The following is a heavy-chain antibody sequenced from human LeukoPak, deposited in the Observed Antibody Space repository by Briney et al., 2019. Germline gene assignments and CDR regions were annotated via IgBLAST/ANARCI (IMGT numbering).Heavy chain of an antibody. CDR1: GGSIISSSYY. Sequence: PSETLPLTCTVSGGSIISSSYYWGWIRRPRGKGVEGIGSIYYSGSTYYNPSLKSRVTISVNTSKNQFSLKLSSVSAADTAVYYCARLFGNSDFDYWGQGTLVTVSS. CDR2: IYYSGST. D-gene: IGHD4-23*01. V-gene: IGHV4-39*01. CDR3: ARLFGNSDFDY. J-gene: IGHJ4*02.